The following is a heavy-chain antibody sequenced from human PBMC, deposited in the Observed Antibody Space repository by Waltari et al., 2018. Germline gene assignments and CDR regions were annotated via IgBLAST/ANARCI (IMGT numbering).Heavy chain of an antibody. Sequence: AQLAESGGGVVQPGRSLSRTCAGAAITFSSFSRHWVRQAPGKGLEWVAVISYNERNIYYVDSVKGRFTISRDNSKKMLYLQMNSLRAEDTAVYYCARDYCDRTYCHGMDVWGQGTTVTVSS. J-gene: IGHJ6*02. CDR2: ISYNERNI. V-gene: IGHV3-30*04. D-gene: IGHD2-21*01. CDR3: ARDYCDRTYCHGMDV. CDR1: AITFSSFS.